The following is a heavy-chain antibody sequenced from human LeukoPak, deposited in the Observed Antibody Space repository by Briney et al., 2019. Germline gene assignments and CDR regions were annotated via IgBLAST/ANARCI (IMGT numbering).Heavy chain of an antibody. Sequence: GGSLRLSCAASGFTFSSYWMHWVRQAPGKGLVWVSRINTDGSSTSYADSVKGRFTISRDNAKNTLYLQMNSLRAEDTAVYYCARERAATGFDYWGQGTLVTVSS. D-gene: IGHD6-25*01. CDR1: GFTFSSYW. J-gene: IGHJ4*02. CDR2: INTDGSST. CDR3: ARERAATGFDY. V-gene: IGHV3-74*01.